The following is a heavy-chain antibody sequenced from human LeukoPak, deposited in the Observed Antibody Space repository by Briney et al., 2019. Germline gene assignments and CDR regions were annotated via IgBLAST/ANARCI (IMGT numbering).Heavy chain of an antibody. J-gene: IGHJ4*02. CDR1: GFTFSSYG. Sequence: GGSLRLSCAASGFTFSSYGMHWVRQAPGKGLEWVAVIWYDGSNKYYADSVKGRFTISRDNSKNTLYLQMNSLRAEDTAVYYCARGPVGATGGYWGQGTLVTVSS. V-gene: IGHV3-33*01. CDR3: ARGPVGATGGY. CDR2: IWYDGSNK. D-gene: IGHD1-26*01.